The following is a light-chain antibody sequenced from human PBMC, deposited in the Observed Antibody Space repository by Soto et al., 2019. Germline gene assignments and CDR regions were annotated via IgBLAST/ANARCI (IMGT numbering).Light chain of an antibody. CDR1: QSIGSH. CDR3: QQSYSAPRLT. CDR2: AAT. V-gene: IGKV1-39*01. Sequence: DIQMTQSPSSLSASVGDRVTITCRASQSIGSHLNWYQQKPGRAPEFLIYAATTLQSGVPSRFVGSGSGTDFTLTISSLQPEDFATYYCQQSYSAPRLTFGGGTKVEIE. J-gene: IGKJ4*01.